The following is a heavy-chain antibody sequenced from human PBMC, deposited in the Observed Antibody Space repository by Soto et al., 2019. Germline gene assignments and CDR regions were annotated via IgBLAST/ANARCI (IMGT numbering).Heavy chain of an antibody. CDR1: GFTFSTSS. V-gene: IGHV3-21*01. Sequence: GGSLRLSCTASGFTFSTSSMNWVRQAPGKGLKWVSSISSSSTYIYYADSVKGRFTISRDDAKNSQYLQMSSLRAEDTAVYFCARDRRPCNSGSCPIDYWGQGTLVTVSS. J-gene: IGHJ4*02. CDR2: ISSSSTYI. CDR3: ARDRRPCNSGSCPIDY. D-gene: IGHD2-15*01.